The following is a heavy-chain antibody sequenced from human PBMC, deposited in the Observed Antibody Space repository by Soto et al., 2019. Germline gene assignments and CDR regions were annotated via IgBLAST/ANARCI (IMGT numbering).Heavy chain of an antibody. CDR2: IIPNLEIS. D-gene: IGHD3-22*01. CDR3: ARARDHESSGWSSAFDI. Sequence: QVQLVQSGAEVKKPGSSVKVSCKASGGTFSRHTVSWVRQAPGQGLEWMGRIIPNLEISNYAQKFQGRVTVTADKSTSTAYMELRSLRSEDTAMYYCARARDHESSGWSSAFDIWGQGTMVTVSS. V-gene: IGHV1-69*02. J-gene: IGHJ3*02. CDR1: GGTFSRHT.